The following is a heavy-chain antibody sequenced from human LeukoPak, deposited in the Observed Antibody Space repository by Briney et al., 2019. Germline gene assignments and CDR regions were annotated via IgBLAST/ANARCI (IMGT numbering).Heavy chain of an antibody. J-gene: IGHJ5*02. V-gene: IGHV1-69*05. CDR3: ASSSSWYLGYNWFDP. Sequence: SVKVSCKASGGTFSSYATSWVRQAPGQGLEWMGGIIPIFGTANYAQKFQGRVTITTDESTSTAYMELSSLRSEDTAVYYCASSSSWYLGYNWFDPWGQGTLVTVSS. CDR2: IIPIFGTA. D-gene: IGHD6-13*01. CDR1: GGTFSSYA.